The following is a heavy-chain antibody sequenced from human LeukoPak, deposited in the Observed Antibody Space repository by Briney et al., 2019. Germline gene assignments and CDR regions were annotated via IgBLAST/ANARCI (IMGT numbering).Heavy chain of an antibody. D-gene: IGHD3-10*02. V-gene: IGHV3-48*03. Sequence: GGSLRLSCAASGFTFSSYEWNWVRKAPGKGLEGVSYISSSGSTIYYADSVKGRFTISRDNAKNSLYLQMNSLRAEDTAVYYCAELGITMIGGVWGKGTTVTISS. CDR3: AELGITMIGGV. CDR2: ISSSGSTI. J-gene: IGHJ6*04. CDR1: GFTFSSYE.